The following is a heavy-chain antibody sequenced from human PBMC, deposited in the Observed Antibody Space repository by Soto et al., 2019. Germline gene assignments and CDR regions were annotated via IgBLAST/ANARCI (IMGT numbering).Heavy chain of an antibody. D-gene: IGHD3-22*01. CDR3: ARDAYYDESSGYFDY. Sequence: EVQLVESGGGLVQPGGSLRLSCAASGFIFNNYWMTWVRQAPGKGLEWVANIKQDGSEKYYGDSVKGRFTISRDNAKNSLYLQMNSLRADDTAVYYCARDAYYDESSGYFDYWGQGTLVTVSS. V-gene: IGHV3-7*01. CDR2: IKQDGSEK. CDR1: GFIFNNYW. J-gene: IGHJ4*02.